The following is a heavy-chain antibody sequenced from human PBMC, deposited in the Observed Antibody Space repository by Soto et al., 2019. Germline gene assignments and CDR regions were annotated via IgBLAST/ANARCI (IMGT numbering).Heavy chain of an antibody. D-gene: IGHD3-3*02. CDR2: IYYSGRT. Sequence: QVQLQESGPGLVKPSQTLSLTCTVSGGSISSGDYYWIWIRQHPGKGLEWIGYIYYSGRTYYNPSLKSRVTISVDTSRNQFSLKLSSVTAADTAVYYCARAPLISIFFAYGMDVWGQGTTVTVSS. CDR1: GGSISSGDYY. V-gene: IGHV4-31*03. J-gene: IGHJ6*02. CDR3: ARAPLISIFFAYGMDV.